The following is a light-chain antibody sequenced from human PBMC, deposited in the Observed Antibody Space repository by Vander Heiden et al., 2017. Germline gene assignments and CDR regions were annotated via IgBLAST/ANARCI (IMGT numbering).Light chain of an antibody. Sequence: QSALTQPASVSASPGQPTTLSCTGTSSDVGGYNYVSWYQQHPAKAPKLMVYDVNNRPSGVSNRFSGSKSGDTASLTISGLQAEDEADYYCSSYTSSSTEVFGGGTKLTVL. CDR3: SSYTSSSTEV. J-gene: IGLJ2*01. V-gene: IGLV2-14*01. CDR2: DVN. CDR1: SSDVGGYNY.